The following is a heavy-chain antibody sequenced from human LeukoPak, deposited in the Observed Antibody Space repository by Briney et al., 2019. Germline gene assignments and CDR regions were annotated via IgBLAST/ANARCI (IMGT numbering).Heavy chain of an antibody. V-gene: IGHV3-23*01. CDR1: GFTFSNYA. J-gene: IGHJ5*02. CDR2: IYGSDDKT. Sequence: GGSLRLFCVASGFTFSNYAMSWVRQAPGKGLELVSGIYGSDDKTVYGDAVKGRFTISRDNSKNTPYLQMNSLRADDTAVYYCAKTQGYYDAWGQGALVTVSS. D-gene: IGHD2-15*01. CDR3: AKTQGYYDA.